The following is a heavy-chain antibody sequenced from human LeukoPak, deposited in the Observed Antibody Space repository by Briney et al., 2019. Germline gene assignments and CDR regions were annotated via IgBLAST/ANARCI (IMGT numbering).Heavy chain of an antibody. CDR2: INPSGGST. CDR3: ARIYGDYVFFDY. V-gene: IGHV1-46*01. J-gene: IGHJ4*02. Sequence: ASVKVSCKASGYTFTGYYMHWVRQAPGQGLEWMGIINPSGGSTSYAQKFQGRVTMTRDTSTSTVYMELRSLRSDDTAVYYCARIYGDYVFFDYWGQGTLVTVSS. CDR1: GYTFTGYY. D-gene: IGHD4-17*01.